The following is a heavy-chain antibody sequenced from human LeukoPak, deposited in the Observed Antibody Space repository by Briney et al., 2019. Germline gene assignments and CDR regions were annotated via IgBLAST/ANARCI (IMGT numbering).Heavy chain of an antibody. V-gene: IGHV4-31*02. CDR3: ARKAGGYSYVNAFDI. J-gene: IGHJ3*02. CDR2: IYNSGT. Sequence: XXSXIXXXXXXXLXWXXYIYNSGTYSNPSLKSRVTISVDTSKNQFSLKLSSVTAADTAVYYCARKAGGYSYVNAFDIWGQGTLVTVSS. CDR1: X. D-gene: IGHD5-18*01.